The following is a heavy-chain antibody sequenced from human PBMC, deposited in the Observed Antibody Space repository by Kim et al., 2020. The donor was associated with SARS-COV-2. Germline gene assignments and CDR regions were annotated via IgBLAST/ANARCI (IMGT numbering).Heavy chain of an antibody. D-gene: IGHD3-10*01. J-gene: IGHJ3*02. V-gene: IGHV1-8*01. CDR3: ARGRYQLWFGEFHHAFDI. Sequence: ASVKVSCKASGYTFTSYDINWVRQATGQGLEWMGWMNPNSGNTGYAQKFQGRVTMTRNTSISTAYMELSSLRSEDTAVYYCARGRYQLWFGEFHHAFDIWGQGTMVTVSS. CDR2: MNPNSGNT. CDR1: GYTFTSYD.